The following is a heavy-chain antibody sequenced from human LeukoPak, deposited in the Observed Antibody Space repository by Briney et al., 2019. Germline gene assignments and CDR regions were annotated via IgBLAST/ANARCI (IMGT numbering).Heavy chain of an antibody. Sequence: GASVKVSCKASAYILSGYYMHWVRQAPGQGLEWMGWINPKSGVTNYAQKFQGRVTMTWDTSINTTFMELSRLRSDDTAVYYCARRIAVAGSPVYYFDYWGQGTLVTVSS. D-gene: IGHD6-19*01. V-gene: IGHV1-2*02. CDR1: AYILSGYY. CDR2: INPKSGVT. J-gene: IGHJ4*02. CDR3: ARRIAVAGSPVYYFDY.